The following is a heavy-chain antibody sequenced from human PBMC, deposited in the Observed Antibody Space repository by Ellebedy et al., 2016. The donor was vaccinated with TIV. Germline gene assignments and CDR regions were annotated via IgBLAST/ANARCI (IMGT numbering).Heavy chain of an antibody. CDR3: ARDTRFIDQQHNWFDP. V-gene: IGHV3-11*01. J-gene: IGHJ5*02. Sequence: GESLKISCAASGFIFSDYYMSWIRQAPGEGLELVSYISSSGSPMYYADSVQGRFTISRDNAKNSLYLQMSSLRAEDSAVYYCARDTRFIDQQHNWFDPWGQGTLVTVSS. D-gene: IGHD1/OR15-1a*01. CDR1: GFIFSDYY. CDR2: ISSSGSPM.